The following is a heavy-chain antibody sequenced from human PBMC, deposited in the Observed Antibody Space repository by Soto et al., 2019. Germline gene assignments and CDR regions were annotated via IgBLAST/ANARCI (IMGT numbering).Heavy chain of an antibody. J-gene: IGHJ5*02. D-gene: IGHD5-12*01. CDR2: TYFRSKWYN. Sequence: PSGTLSLTCAISGDSVSSNTASWNWIRQSPSRGLEWLGRTYFRSKWYNDYAVSVKSRIIINPDTSNNQFSLQLNSVTPEDTAVYFCAKGDNLGPKTGYAFDPWGQGIMVTVSS. CDR3: AKGDNLGPKTGYAFDP. V-gene: IGHV6-1*01. CDR1: GDSVSSNTAS.